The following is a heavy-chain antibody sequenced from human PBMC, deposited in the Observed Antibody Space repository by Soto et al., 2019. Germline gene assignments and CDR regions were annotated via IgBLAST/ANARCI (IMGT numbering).Heavy chain of an antibody. CDR3: ARESGYFYDSSAFSPWFDP. D-gene: IGHD3-22*01. Sequence: QVQLQESGPGLVKPSQTLSLTCSVSGDSISSGGYSWNWIRQHPGKGLEWIGCIYYSGTTYYNPSLKSRITISLDTSNNQFSLKLTSVTAADTAIYFCARESGYFYDSSAFSPWFDPWGQGTLVTVSS. J-gene: IGHJ5*02. CDR2: IYYSGTT. CDR1: GDSISSGGYS. V-gene: IGHV4-31*03.